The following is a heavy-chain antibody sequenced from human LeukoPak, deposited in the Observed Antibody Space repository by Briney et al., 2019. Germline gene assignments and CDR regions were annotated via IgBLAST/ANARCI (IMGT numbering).Heavy chain of an antibody. CDR3: ARHSSRWYDGGINWFDP. D-gene: IGHD6-19*01. J-gene: IGHJ5*02. CDR1: GFTFNNYA. Sequence: PGRSLRLSCAASGFTFNNYAMHWVRQAPDKGLEWVAIISYDGNTKYYVDSVKGRFTISRDNSKNTLYLQMNSLRAEDTAVYYCARHSSRWYDGGINWFDPRGQGTLVTVSS. CDR2: ISYDGNTK. V-gene: IGHV3-30*04.